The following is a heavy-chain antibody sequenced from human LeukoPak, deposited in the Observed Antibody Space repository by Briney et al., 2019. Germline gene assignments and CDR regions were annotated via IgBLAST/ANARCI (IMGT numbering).Heavy chain of an antibody. V-gene: IGHV3-21*01. J-gene: IGHJ4*02. D-gene: IGHD6-25*01. CDR2: ISSSSSYI. CDR1: GFTVSSNY. Sequence: GGSLRLSCAASGFTVSSNYMNWVRQAPGKGLEWVSSISSSSSYIYYADSVKGRFTISRDNAKNLLYLQMNSLRVEDTAVYYCLASGGYWGQGTPVTVPS. CDR3: LASGGY.